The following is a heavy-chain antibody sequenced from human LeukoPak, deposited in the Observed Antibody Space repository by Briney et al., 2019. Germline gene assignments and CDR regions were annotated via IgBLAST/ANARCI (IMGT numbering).Heavy chain of an antibody. D-gene: IGHD5-24*01. CDR2: INPSGGST. V-gene: IGHV1-46*01. CDR3: ASVEMTTIGFEH. J-gene: IGHJ4*02. Sequence: ASVKVSCKASGYTFTSYYMHWVRQAPGQGLEWMGIINPSGGSTSYAQKFQGRVTMTRDTSTSTVYMELSSLGSDDTAVYFCASVEMTTIGFEHWGQGTLVTVSS. CDR1: GYTFTSYY.